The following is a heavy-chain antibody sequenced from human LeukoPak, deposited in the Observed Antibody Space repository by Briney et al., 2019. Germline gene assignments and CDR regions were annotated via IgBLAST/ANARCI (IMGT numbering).Heavy chain of an antibody. V-gene: IGHV1-69*05. CDR2: IIPIFGTA. CDR1: GGTFSSYA. J-gene: IGHJ6*03. Sequence: SVKVSCKASGGTFSSYAISWVRQAPGHGLEWMGGIIPIFGTANYAQKFQGRVTITTDESTNTAYMELSSLRSEDTAVYYCARSSLRSSSIHSASWYYYMDVWGKGTTVTVSS. CDR3: ARSSLRSSSIHSASWYYYMDV. D-gene: IGHD6-6*01.